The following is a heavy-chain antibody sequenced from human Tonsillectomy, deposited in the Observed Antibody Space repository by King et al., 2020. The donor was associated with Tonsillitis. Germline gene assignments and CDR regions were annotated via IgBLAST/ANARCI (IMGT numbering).Heavy chain of an antibody. J-gene: IGHJ3*02. Sequence: QLQESGPGLVKPSETLSLNCSVSVDSMNNYYWTWIRQPAGKGLEWIGRIYSSGTTYYNPSLKSRVTMSVDTSKSQFSLNLRSVTAADTAVYYCARDISNWGRNAFDIWGRGTMVTVSS. CDR2: IYSSGTT. D-gene: IGHD7-27*01. CDR1: VDSMNNYY. CDR3: ARDISNWGRNAFDI. V-gene: IGHV4-4*07.